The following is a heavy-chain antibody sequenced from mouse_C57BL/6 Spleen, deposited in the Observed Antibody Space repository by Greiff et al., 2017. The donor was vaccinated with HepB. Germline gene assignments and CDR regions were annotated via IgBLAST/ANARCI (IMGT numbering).Heavy chain of an antibody. J-gene: IGHJ2*01. CDR1: GFNIKDYY. V-gene: IGHV14-2*01. CDR3: AHYYGSSYDYFDY. D-gene: IGHD1-1*01. CDR2: IDPEDGET. Sequence: DVQLQESGAELVKPGASVKLSCTASGFNIKDYYMHWVKQRTEQGLEWIGRIDPEDGETKYAPKFQGKATITADTSSNTAYLQLSSLTSEDTAVYYCAHYYGSSYDYFDYWGQGTTLTVSS.